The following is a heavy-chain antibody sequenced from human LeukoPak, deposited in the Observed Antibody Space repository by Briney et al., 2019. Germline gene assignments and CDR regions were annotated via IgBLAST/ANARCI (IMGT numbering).Heavy chain of an antibody. J-gene: IGHJ6*02. CDR3: ARGRGVIKGGYYYVMDV. Sequence: ASVKVSCKASGCTFTGYYIHWVRQAPGQGLEWMGWIHPNSGGTNFAQNFQGRVTMTRDTSISTAYMELSRLRSDDTAVYYCARGRGVIKGGYYYVMDVWGQGTTVTVSS. CDR2: IHPNSGGT. D-gene: IGHD3-10*01. V-gene: IGHV1-2*02. CDR1: GCTFTGYY.